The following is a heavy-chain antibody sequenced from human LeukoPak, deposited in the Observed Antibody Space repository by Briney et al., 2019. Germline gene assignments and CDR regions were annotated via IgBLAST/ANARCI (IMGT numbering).Heavy chain of an antibody. J-gene: IGHJ4*02. V-gene: IGHV4-39*07. CDR1: GGSISSSSYY. Sequence: PSETLSLTCTVSGGSISSSSYYWGWIRQPPGKGLEWIGSIYYSGSTYYNPSLKSRVTISVDTSKNQFSLKLSSVTAADTAVYYCARKDTAMDIDYWGQGTLVTVSS. CDR2: IYYSGST. D-gene: IGHD5-18*01. CDR3: ARKDTAMDIDY.